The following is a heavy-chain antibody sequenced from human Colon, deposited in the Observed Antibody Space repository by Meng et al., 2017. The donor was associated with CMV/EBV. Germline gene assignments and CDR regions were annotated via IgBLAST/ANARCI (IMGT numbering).Heavy chain of an antibody. CDR1: GFNFNSFA. Sequence: GGSLRLSCVASGFNFNSFAMNWVRQAPGKGLEWVAAITADRRFMYYADSVKGRFVISRDNANNSLFLQMNYLSADDTAVYYCAARSAFDYWGQGTLVTVSS. D-gene: IGHD1-26*01. J-gene: IGHJ4*02. CDR2: ITADRRFM. V-gene: IGHV3-21*06. CDR3: AARSAFDY.